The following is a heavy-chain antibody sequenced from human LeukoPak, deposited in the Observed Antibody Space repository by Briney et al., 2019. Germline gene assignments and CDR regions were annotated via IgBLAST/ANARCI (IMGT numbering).Heavy chain of an antibody. D-gene: IGHD5-12*01. CDR3: AREREVATYYFDP. V-gene: IGHV3-30-3*01. CDR2: ISYDGSNK. CDR1: GFTFSHYA. Sequence: GRCLRLSCAASGFTFSHYAMHWVRQAPGKGLEWVAVISYDGSNKHYADSVKGRFTISRDNSKSTVYLQMNSLRGEDTAVYYCAREREVATYYFDPWGQGTLVTVSS. J-gene: IGHJ5*02.